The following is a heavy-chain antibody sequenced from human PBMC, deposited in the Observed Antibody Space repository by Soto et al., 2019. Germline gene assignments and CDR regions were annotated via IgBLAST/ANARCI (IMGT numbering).Heavy chain of an antibody. CDR2: IYPGDSDT. CDR1: GYSFTSYW. D-gene: IGHD3-22*01. J-gene: IGHJ6*02. V-gene: IGHV5-51*01. Sequence: GESLKISCKGSGYSFTSYWIGWVRQMPGKGLEWMGIIYPGDSDTRYSPSFQGQVTISADKSISTAYLQWSSLKASDTAMYYCARHYFYDSSGYFPYGMDVWGQAIMVSGSS. CDR3: ARHYFYDSSGYFPYGMDV.